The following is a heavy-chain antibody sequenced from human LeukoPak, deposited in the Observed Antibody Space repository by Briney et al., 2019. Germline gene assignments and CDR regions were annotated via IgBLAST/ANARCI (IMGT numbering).Heavy chain of an antibody. D-gene: IGHD3-22*01. J-gene: IGHJ4*02. V-gene: IGHV4-4*02. CDR3: ASTTYYYDSSGYYYRYYFDY. CDR1: GGSISSSNW. Sequence: SETLSLTCAVSGGSISSSNWWSWVRHPPGKGLEWIGEIYHSGSTNYNPSLKSRVTISVDKSKNQFSLKLSSVTAADTAVYYCASTTYYYDSSGYYYRYYFDYWGQGTLVTVSS. CDR2: IYHSGST.